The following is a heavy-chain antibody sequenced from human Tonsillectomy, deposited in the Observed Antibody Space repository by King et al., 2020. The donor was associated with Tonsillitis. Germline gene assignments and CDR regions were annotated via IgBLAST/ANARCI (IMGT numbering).Heavy chain of an antibody. Sequence: VQLVESGAEVQKPGASVKVSCKTSGYTFTDYHLHWVRQAPGQGLEWVGCINGGSGATHDAQKFQGRLTMTRDTSTTTAFMDLSRLTSDDTALYYCARENWFYNYWGQGPLVTVSS. V-gene: IGHV1-2*02. D-gene: IGHD3-9*01. CDR2: INGGSGAT. CDR1: GYTFTDYH. CDR3: ARENWFYNY. J-gene: IGHJ1*01.